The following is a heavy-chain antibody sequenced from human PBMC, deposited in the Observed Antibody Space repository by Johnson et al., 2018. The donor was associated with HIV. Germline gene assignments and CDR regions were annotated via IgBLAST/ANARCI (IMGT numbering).Heavy chain of an antibody. CDR3: AKDFDGAYDAFDI. D-gene: IGHD3-9*01. CDR1: GFTFSSYA. CDR2: ISGSGGST. V-gene: IGHV3-23*04. J-gene: IGHJ3*02. Sequence: VQLVESGGGVVRPGGSLRLSCAASGFTFSSYAMSWVRQAPGKGLEWVSAISGSGGSTYYADSVKGRFTISRDNSKNTLYLQMNSLRAEDTAVYYCAKDFDGAYDAFDIWGQGTMVTVSS.